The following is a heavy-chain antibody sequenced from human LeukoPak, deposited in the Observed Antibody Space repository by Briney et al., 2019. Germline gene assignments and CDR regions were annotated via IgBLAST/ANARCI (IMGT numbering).Heavy chain of an antibody. CDR2: IYPSDSDT. D-gene: IGHD6-19*01. J-gene: IGHJ4*02. Sequence: GESLKISCRGSGYTFVDYWSGWVRQMPGKGLEWIGFIYPSDSDTRYSPSFQGQVTISADKSISTAYLQWSSLKASDTAMYYCARTTGSSGWYARVFDYWGQGTLVTVSS. CDR3: ARTTGSSGWYARVFDY. CDR1: GYTFVDYW. V-gene: IGHV5-51*01.